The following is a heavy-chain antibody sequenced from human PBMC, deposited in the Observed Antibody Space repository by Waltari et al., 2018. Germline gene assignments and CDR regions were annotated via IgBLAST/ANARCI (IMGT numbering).Heavy chain of an antibody. CDR1: EFPFRSYA. D-gene: IGHD3-22*01. CDR3: ARDYCDRTNCHGMDV. CDR2: ISYNGRNI. Sequence: QVQLVGSGGGVVQPGRSLSLSCAASEFPFRSYAMHWVRQAPGKGMEWLAVISYNGRNIYYVDSVKGRFTISRDNSNKTLYLQMNSLRPEDPAVYYCARDYCDRTNCHGMDVWGQGTTVTVSS. V-gene: IGHV3-30*04. J-gene: IGHJ6*02.